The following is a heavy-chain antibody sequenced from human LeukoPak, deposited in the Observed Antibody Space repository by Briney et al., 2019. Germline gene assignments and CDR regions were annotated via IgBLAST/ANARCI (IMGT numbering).Heavy chain of an antibody. D-gene: IGHD2-21*01. CDR3: VRDDCGDTGYPGGY. V-gene: IGHV1-3*01. Sequence: ASVKVSCKASGYTFSRYVVHWVRQAPGQRPEWMGWINAGNGGTKYSQNFQGRVTITWDRSANTAYMELSSLTSEDTALCYCVRDDCGDTGYPGGYWGQGTLVAVSS. J-gene: IGHJ4*02. CDR1: GYTFSRYV. CDR2: INAGNGGT.